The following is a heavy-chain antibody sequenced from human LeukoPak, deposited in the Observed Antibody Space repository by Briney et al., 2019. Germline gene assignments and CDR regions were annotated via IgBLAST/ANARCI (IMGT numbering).Heavy chain of an antibody. CDR2: INSYNGNT. CDR3: ARDDCGGGSSYLSF. J-gene: IGHJ4*02. V-gene: IGHV1-18*01. CDR1: GYTFTSYG. Sequence: GGSVKVSCKASGYTFTSYGISWVRQAPGQGLEWMGGINSYNGNTNYAQKLQGRVTMTTDTSTSTAYMELRSLRSDDTAVYYCARDDCGGGSSYLSFWGQGTLVTASS. D-gene: IGHD2-15*01.